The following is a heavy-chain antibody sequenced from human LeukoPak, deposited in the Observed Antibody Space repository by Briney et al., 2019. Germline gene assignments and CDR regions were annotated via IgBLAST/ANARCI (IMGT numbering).Heavy chain of an antibody. V-gene: IGHV4-4*07. Sequence: SETLSLTCTVSGGSLSSYYWSWLRQPAGKGLEWIGRIYTSGSTNYNPSLKSRVTISVDTSKNQFSLKLSSVTAADTAVYYCARAGGRGIAAAFDYWGQGTLVTVSS. CDR2: IYTSGST. J-gene: IGHJ4*02. CDR1: GGSLSSYY. CDR3: ARAGGRGIAAAFDY. D-gene: IGHD6-13*01.